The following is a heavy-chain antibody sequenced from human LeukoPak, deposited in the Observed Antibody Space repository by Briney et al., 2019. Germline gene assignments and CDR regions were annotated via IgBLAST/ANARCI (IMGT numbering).Heavy chain of an antibody. V-gene: IGHV4-4*02. CDR2: IYHSGST. J-gene: IGHJ4*02. D-gene: IGHD4-23*01. Sequence: KPSGTLSLTCAVSGGSISSSNWWSWVRQPPGKGLEWIGEIYHSGSTNYNPSLKSRVTISVDKSNNQFSLKLSSVTAADTAVYYCARGLPSRTYYGGNFDYWGQGTLVTVSS. CDR1: GGSISSSNW. CDR3: ARGLPSRTYYGGNFDY.